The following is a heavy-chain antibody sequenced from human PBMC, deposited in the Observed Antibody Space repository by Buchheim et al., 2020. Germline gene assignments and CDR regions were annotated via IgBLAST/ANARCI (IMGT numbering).Heavy chain of an antibody. V-gene: IGHV3-11*05. Sequence: QVQLVESGGGLVKPGGSLRLSCAASGFTFSDYYMSWIRQAPGKGLEWVSYISSSSSYTNYADSVKGRFTISRDNAKNSLYLQMNSLRAEDTAVYYCARDSYYYDSSDTGGFAYWGQGTL. CDR2: ISSSSSYT. D-gene: IGHD3-22*01. CDR3: ARDSYYYDSSDTGGFAY. J-gene: IGHJ4*02. CDR1: GFTFSDYY.